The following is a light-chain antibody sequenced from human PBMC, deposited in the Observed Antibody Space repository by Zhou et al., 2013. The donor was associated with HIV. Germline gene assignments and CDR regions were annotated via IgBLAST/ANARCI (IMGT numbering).Light chain of an antibody. CDR1: ERDIGNYDY. CDR3: SSYTSRSTLL. CDR2: DVN. J-gene: IGLJ2*01. V-gene: IGLV2-14*01. Sequence: QSALTQPASVSGSPGQSITISCTGSERDIGNYDYVSWYQQYPGKVPKVIIYDVNKRPSGVSNSFSGSKSGDTASLTISGLQAEDEADYYCSSYTSRSTLLFGGGTKVTVL.